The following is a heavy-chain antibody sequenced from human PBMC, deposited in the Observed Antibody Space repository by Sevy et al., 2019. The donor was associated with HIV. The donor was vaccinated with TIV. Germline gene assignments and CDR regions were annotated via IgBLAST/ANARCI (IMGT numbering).Heavy chain of an antibody. V-gene: IGHV3-49*03. Sequence: GGSLRLSCTTSGFTFDDYAMSWFRQAPGKGLEWVAFITRNSYEAYGGTTDYAASVKGRFIISREDSKSVAVLQMNSLKTEDTAVYYCTRGLATADTPEYYFDYWGQGTLVTVSS. CDR3: TRGLATADTPEYYFDY. J-gene: IGHJ4*02. D-gene: IGHD5-12*01. CDR2: ITRNSYEAYGGTT. CDR1: GFTFDDYA.